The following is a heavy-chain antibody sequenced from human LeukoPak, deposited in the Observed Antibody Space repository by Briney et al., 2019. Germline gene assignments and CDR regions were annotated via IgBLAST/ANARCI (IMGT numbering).Heavy chain of an antibody. CDR1: GYTFTGYY. CDR3: ARERGSGWSYFDY. D-gene: IGHD6-19*01. CDR2: INPNSGGT. J-gene: IGHJ4*02. Sequence: ASVKVSCKASGYTFTGYYMHWVRQAPGQGLEWMGWINPNSGGTNYAQKFQGRVTITRDTSISTAYMELSRLRSDDTAVYYCARERGSGWSYFDYWGQGTLVTVSS. V-gene: IGHV1-2*02.